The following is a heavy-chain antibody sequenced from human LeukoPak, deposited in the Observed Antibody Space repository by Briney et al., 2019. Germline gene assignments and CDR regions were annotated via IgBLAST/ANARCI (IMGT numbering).Heavy chain of an antibody. J-gene: IGHJ4*02. Sequence: SETLSLTCTVSGGSISSGGYYWSWIRQHPGKGXXXXXXIYYSGSTYYNPSLKSRVTISVDTSKNQFSLKLSSVTAADTAAYYCARGVLMVYAIGGEFDYWGQGTLVTVSS. CDR3: ARGVLMVYAIGGEFDY. D-gene: IGHD2-8*01. CDR1: GGSISSGGYY. CDR2: IYYSGST. V-gene: IGHV4-31*03.